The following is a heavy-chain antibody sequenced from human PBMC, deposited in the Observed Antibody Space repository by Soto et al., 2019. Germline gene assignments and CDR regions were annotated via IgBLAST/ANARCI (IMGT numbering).Heavy chain of an antibody. J-gene: IGHJ4*02. D-gene: IGHD6-13*01. CDR3: ERDWWEEPAGRETASQFGY. Sequence: QVQLVESGGGVVQPGRSLTLSCAASGFAFGNYGIHWVRQAPGQGLEWVAVIWSDGSSKYYGDSVKGRFTISRDNSTNAVCLRMNSLRAEDTAVYYGERDWWEEPAGRETASQFGYWGQGTRVTVSS. CDR2: IWSDGSSK. V-gene: IGHV3-33*01. CDR1: GFAFGNYG.